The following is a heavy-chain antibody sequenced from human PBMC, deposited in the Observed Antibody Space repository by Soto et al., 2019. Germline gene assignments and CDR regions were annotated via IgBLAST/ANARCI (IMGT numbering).Heavy chain of an antibody. CDR2: IYSGGST. J-gene: IGHJ6*03. Sequence: GGSLRLSCAASGFTVSSNYMSWVRQAPGKGLEWVSVIYSGGSTYYADSVKGRFTISRHNSKNTLYLQMNSLRAEDTAVYYCASNPTRCSSTSCYTNYYYYYYMDVWGKGTTVTVSS. V-gene: IGHV3-53*04. CDR3: ASNPTRCSSTSCYTNYYYYYYMDV. CDR1: GFTVSSNY. D-gene: IGHD2-2*01.